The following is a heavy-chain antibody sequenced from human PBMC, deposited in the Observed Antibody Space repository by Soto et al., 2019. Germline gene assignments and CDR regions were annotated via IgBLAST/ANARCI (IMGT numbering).Heavy chain of an antibody. D-gene: IGHD3-22*01. CDR2: INHSGST. J-gene: IGHJ6*02. V-gene: IGHV4-34*01. CDR1: GGSFSGYY. CDR3: ARITRITMIVVPPQDV. Sequence: ASETLSLTCAVYGGSFSGYYWSWIRPPPGKGLEWIGEINHSGSTNYNPSLKRRVTISVDTSKNQFSLKLSSVTAADTAVYYCARITRITMIVVPPQDVWGQGTTVTVSS.